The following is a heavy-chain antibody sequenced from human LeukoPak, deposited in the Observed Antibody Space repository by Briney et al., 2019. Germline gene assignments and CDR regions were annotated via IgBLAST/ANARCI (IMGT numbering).Heavy chain of an antibody. CDR2: IYWDDDK. V-gene: IGHV2-5*02. CDR1: GFSLSTSGMG. Sequence: SGPTLVKPTQTLTLTCTFSGFSLSTSGMGVGWIRQPPGKALEWLALIYWDDDKRYSPSLKSRLTITKDTSKNRVVLAMTNMDPVDTATYYCTHSQLTTPFDYWGQGALVTVSS. CDR3: THSQLTTPFDY. J-gene: IGHJ4*02. D-gene: IGHD1-1*01.